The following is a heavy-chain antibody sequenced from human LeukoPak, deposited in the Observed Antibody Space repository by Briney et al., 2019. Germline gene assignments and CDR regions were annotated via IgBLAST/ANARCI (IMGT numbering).Heavy chain of an antibody. CDR1: GYTFTSYG. D-gene: IGHD2/OR15-2a*01. V-gene: IGHV1-2*06. Sequence: ASVKVSCKASGYTFTSYGISWVRQAPGQGLEWMGRINPNSGGTNYAQKFQGRVTMTRDTSISTAYMELSRLRSDDTAVYYCARADRFLFDYWGQGTLVTVSS. CDR2: INPNSGGT. J-gene: IGHJ4*02. CDR3: ARADRFLFDY.